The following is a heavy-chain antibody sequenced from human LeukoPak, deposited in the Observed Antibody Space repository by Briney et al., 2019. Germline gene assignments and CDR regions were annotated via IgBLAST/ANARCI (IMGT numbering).Heavy chain of an antibody. J-gene: IGHJ4*02. CDR2: INHSGST. CDR3: ARNAYDSSGYLGWTPPDY. D-gene: IGHD3-22*01. Sequence: SETLSLTCAVYGGSFSGYYWSWIRQPPGKGLEWIGEINHSGSTNYNPSLKSRVTISVDTSKNQFSLKLSSVTAADTAVYYCARNAYDSSGYLGWTPPDYWGQGTLVTVSS. CDR1: GGSFSGYY. V-gene: IGHV4-34*01.